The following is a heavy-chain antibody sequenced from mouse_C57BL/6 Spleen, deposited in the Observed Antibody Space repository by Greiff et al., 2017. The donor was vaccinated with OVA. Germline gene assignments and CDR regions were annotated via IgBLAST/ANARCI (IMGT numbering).Heavy chain of an antibody. D-gene: IGHD1-1*01. Sequence: VQLQQSGAELVKPGASVKMSCKASGYTFTSYWITWVKQRPGQGLEWIGDIYPGSGSTNYNEKFKSKATLTVDTSSSTAYMQLSSLTSEDSAVYYCARDGPITTVAHFDYWGQGTTLTVSS. CDR2: IYPGSGST. CDR3: ARDGPITTVAHFDY. J-gene: IGHJ2*01. CDR1: GYTFTSYW. V-gene: IGHV1-55*01.